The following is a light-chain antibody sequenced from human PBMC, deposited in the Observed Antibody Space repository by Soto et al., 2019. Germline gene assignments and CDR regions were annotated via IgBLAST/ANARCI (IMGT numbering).Light chain of an antibody. V-gene: IGKV2-28*01. CDR1: QSLLHSNGYNY. CDR2: LGS. CDR3: MQSLQTPFT. J-gene: IGKJ3*01. Sequence: DLVMTQSPLPLPVSPGEPASISCRSSQSLLHSNGYNYLDWYLQKPGQSPQLLIFLGSNRASGAPDRFSGSGSGTDFTLRISRVEAEDVGVYYCMQSLQTPFTFGPGTKVDIK.